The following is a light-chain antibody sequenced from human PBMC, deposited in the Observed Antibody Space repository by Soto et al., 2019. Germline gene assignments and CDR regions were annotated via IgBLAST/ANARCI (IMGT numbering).Light chain of an antibody. V-gene: IGKV3-11*01. CDR1: QSVSSN. Sequence: EIVLTQSPATLSLSPGERATLSCRASQSVSSNLAWYQHKPGQAPRLVIHDTSSRATGIPARFSGSVSGTDFTLTISTLEPEDFAVYYXQQRNNWPLTFGGGTKVEIK. J-gene: IGKJ4*01. CDR3: QQRNNWPLT. CDR2: DTS.